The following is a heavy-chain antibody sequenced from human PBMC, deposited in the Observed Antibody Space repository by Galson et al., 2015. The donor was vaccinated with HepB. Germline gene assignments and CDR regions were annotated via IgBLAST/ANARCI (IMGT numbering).Heavy chain of an antibody. CDR1: GSSMSRPSYY. D-gene: IGHD5-24*01. J-gene: IGHJ3*01. Sequence: SETLSLTCTVAGSSMSRPSYYWGWIRQSPGKGLEWIATIYYTGTTHYSPSLKSRVTASAATSKNLLYLPLISVTAADTAIYYWSRQRVGLIATIHGGFYAFDFWAPGTLVTVPS. V-gene: IGHV4-39*01. CDR3: SRQRVGLIATIHGGFYAFDF. CDR2: IYYTGTT.